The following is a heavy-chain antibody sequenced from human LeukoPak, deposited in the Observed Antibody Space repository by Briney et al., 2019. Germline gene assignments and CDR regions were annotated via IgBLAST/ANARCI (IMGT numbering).Heavy chain of an antibody. CDR3: ARVAITMVRGVKAEFDP. J-gene: IGHJ5*02. Sequence: SETLSLTCAVYGGSFSGYYWGWIRQPPGKGLEWIGSIYYSGSTYYNPSLKSRVTISVDTSKNQFSLKLSSVTAADTAVYYCARVAITMVRGVKAEFDPWGQGTLVTVSS. D-gene: IGHD3-10*01. CDR2: IYYSGST. V-gene: IGHV4-34*01. CDR1: GGSFSGYY.